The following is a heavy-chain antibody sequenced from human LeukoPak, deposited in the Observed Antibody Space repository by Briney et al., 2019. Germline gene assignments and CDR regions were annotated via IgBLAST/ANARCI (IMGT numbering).Heavy chain of an antibody. J-gene: IGHJ4*02. CDR2: IYYSGST. Sequence: PSETLSLTCTVSGGSISSYYWSWIRQPPGKGLEWIGYIYYSGSTNYNPSLKSRVTISVDTSKNQFSLKLSSVTAADTAVYYCARGWGVWEPFDYWGQGTLVTVSS. D-gene: IGHD3-16*01. CDR1: GGSISSYY. V-gene: IGHV4-59*01. CDR3: ARGWGVWEPFDY.